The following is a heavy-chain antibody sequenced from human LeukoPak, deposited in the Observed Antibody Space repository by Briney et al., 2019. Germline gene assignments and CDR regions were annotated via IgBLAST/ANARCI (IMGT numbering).Heavy chain of an antibody. CDR2: INHSGST. J-gene: IGHJ4*02. CDR3: ARGRSYYGSGDTFDY. D-gene: IGHD3-10*01. Sequence: SETLSLTCAVYGGSFSGYYWSWIRQPPGKGLEWIGEINHSGSTNYNPSLKSRVTISVDTSKSQFSLKLSSVTAADTAVYYCARGRSYYGSGDTFDYWGQGTLVTVSS. CDR1: GGSFSGYY. V-gene: IGHV4-34*01.